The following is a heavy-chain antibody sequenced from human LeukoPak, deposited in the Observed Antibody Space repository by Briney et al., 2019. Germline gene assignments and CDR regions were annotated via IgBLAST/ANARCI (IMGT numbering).Heavy chain of an antibody. CDR2: IIPIFGTA. Sequence: ASVKVSCKASGYTFTSYDINWVRQATGQGLEWMGGIIPIFGTANYAQKFQGRVTITADESTSTAYMELSSLRSEDTAVYYCAREGQGDDSSGLFDYWGQGTLVTVSS. D-gene: IGHD3-22*01. CDR3: AREGQGDDSSGLFDY. V-gene: IGHV1-69*13. J-gene: IGHJ4*02. CDR1: GYTFTSYD.